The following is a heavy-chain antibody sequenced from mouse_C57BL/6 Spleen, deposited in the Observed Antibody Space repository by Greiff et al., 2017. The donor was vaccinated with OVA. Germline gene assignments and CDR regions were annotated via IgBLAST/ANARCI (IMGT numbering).Heavy chain of an antibody. V-gene: IGHV5-4*01. CDR2: ISDGGSYT. CDR1: GFTFSSYA. J-gene: IGHJ4*01. D-gene: IGHD2-1*01. Sequence: EVMLVESGGGLVKPGGSLKLSCAASGFTFSSYAMSWVRQTPEKRLEWVATISDGGSYTYYPDNVKGRFTISRDNAKNNLYLQMSHLKSEDTAMYYCAREPGGGNSFYAMDYWGQGTSVTVSS. CDR3: AREPGGGNSFYAMDY.